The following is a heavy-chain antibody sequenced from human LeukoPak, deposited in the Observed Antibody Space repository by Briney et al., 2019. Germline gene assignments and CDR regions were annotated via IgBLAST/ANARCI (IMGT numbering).Heavy chain of an antibody. V-gene: IGHV3-21*01. CDR1: GFTFSSYS. J-gene: IGHJ4*02. CDR2: ISSSSSYI. Sequence: GGSLRLSCAASGFTFSSYSMNWVRQAPGKGLEWVSSISSSSSYIYYADSVKGRFTISRDNAKNSLYLQMNSLRAEDTAVYYCARDEEGYCGGDCYFDHWGQGTLVTVSS. CDR3: ARDEEGYCGGDCYFDH. D-gene: IGHD2-21*02.